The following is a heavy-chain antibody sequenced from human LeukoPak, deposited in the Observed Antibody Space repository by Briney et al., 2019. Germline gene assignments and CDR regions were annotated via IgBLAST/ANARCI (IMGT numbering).Heavy chain of an antibody. CDR2: INPNSGGT. V-gene: IGHV1-2*04. CDR3: ARRWGSLYYFDY. Sequence: GASVKVSCKASGYTFTGYYMHWVRQAPGQGLEWMGWINPNSGGTNYAQKFQGWVTMTRDTSISTAYMELSSLRSEDTAVYYCARRWGSLYYFDYWGQGTLVTVSS. J-gene: IGHJ4*02. CDR1: GYTFTGYY. D-gene: IGHD1-26*01.